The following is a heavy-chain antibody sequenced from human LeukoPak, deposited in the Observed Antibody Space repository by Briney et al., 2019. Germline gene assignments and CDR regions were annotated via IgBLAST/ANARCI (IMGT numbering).Heavy chain of an antibody. CDR2: INPSGGST. D-gene: IGHD5-18*01. Sequence: ASVKVSCKASGYTFTSYDINWVRQATGQGLEWMGIINPSGGSTTYTQKFQGRVTLTRDTSTSTVYMELSSLRSEDTAVYYCARSPYTYGSLFYLDYWGQGTLVTVSS. CDR1: GYTFTSYD. J-gene: IGHJ4*02. V-gene: IGHV1-46*01. CDR3: ARSPYTYGSLFYLDY.